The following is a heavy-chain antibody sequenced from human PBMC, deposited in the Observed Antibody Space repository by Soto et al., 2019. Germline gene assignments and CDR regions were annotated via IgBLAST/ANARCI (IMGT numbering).Heavy chain of an antibody. CDR2: IYWDDDK. CDR1: GFSLSTSGVG. CDR3: AHSPKVLSRSYRAMKDSSSPGWFAP. Sequence: QITLKESGPTLVKPTQTLTLTCTFSGFSLSTSGVGVGWIRQPPGKALEWLALIYWDDDKRYSPSLKSRLTITKYTSKNQVVLTMSNMDPVYTATYYCAHSPKVLSRSYRAMKDSSSPGWFAPWGQGTLVTVSS. J-gene: IGHJ5*02. V-gene: IGHV2-5*02. D-gene: IGHD6-13*01.